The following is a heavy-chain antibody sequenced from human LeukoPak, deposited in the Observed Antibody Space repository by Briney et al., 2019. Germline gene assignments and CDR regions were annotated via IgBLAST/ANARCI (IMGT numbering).Heavy chain of an antibody. V-gene: IGHV1-69*05. J-gene: IGHJ4*02. Sequence: SVKVSCKASGGTFSSYAIRWVRQAPGQGLEWMGGIIPIFGTANYAQKFQGRVTITTDESTSTAYMELSSLRSEDTAVYYCATARHPRSYWDYWGQGTLVTVSS. CDR1: GGTFSSYA. CDR3: ATARHPRSYWDY. D-gene: IGHD1-14*01. CDR2: IIPIFGTA.